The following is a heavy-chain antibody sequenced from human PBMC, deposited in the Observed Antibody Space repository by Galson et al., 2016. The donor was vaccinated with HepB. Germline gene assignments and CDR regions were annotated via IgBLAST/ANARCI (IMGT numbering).Heavy chain of an antibody. Sequence: SLRLSCAASGFTFSDYYMSWIRQAPGKGLEWVSYISISSSYTNYADSVKGRFTISRDNSKNTVYLQMNSLRAEDTAVYYCAKDVGSWYLLLSHYFDYWGQGTLVTVSS. D-gene: IGHD2-15*01. CDR1: GFTFSDYY. J-gene: IGHJ4*02. V-gene: IGHV3-11*06. CDR3: AKDVGSWYLLLSHYFDY. CDR2: ISISSSYT.